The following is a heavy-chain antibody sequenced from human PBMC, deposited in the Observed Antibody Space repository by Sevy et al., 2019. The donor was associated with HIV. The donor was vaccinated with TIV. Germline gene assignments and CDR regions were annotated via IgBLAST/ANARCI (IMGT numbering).Heavy chain of an antibody. CDR3: AKDLGWPL. D-gene: IGHD2-15*01. J-gene: IGHJ4*02. V-gene: IGHV3-23*01. CDR1: GFIFGNHA. Sequence: GGSLRLSCAASGFIFGNHAMSWVRQTPGKGLEWVSGITSTGSTTYYMDSVKGRFTISRDNSKNTLYLQMSSLRAEDTAVYYCAKDLGWPLWGQGTLVTVSS. CDR2: ITSTGSTT.